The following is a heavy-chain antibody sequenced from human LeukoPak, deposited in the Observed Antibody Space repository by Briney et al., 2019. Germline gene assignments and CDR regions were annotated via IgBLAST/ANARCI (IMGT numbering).Heavy chain of an antibody. J-gene: IGHJ4*02. Sequence: RASVKVSCNASGYTFTGYYMHWVRQAPGQGLEWMGRLNPNSGGTNYAQKFQGRVTMTRDTSISTAYMELSRLRSDNTAVYYCARVSPGEEKYYDSSGYPTGDYFDYWGQGTLVTVSS. CDR1: GYTFTGYY. D-gene: IGHD3-22*01. CDR2: LNPNSGGT. CDR3: ARVSPGEEKYYDSSGYPTGDYFDY. V-gene: IGHV1-2*06.